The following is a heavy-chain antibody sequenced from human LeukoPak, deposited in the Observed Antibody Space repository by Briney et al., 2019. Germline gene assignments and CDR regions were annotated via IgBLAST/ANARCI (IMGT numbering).Heavy chain of an antibody. V-gene: IGHV3-48*04. J-gene: IGHJ4*02. D-gene: IGHD3-22*01. CDR1: GFTFSSYS. Sequence: PGGSLRLSCAASGFTFSSYSMNWVRQAPGKGLEWVSYISSSSSTIYYADSVKGRFTISRDNAKNSQYLQMNSLRAEDTAVYYCARDRGDYYDSSGYYQFDYWGQGTLVTVSS. CDR3: ARDRGDYYDSSGYYQFDY. CDR2: ISSSSSTI.